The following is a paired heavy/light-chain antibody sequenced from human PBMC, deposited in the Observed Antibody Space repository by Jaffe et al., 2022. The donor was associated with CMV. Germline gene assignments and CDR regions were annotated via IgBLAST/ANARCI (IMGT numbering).Heavy chain of an antibody. CDR2: IDPSDSYT. CDR3: AKGFGANYYYMDV. V-gene: IGHV5-10-1*03. CDR1: GYSFTYYW. Sequence: EVQLVQSGTEVKKPGESLRISCKGSGYSFTYYWITWVRQMPGKGLEWMGRIDPSDSYTKYSPSFEGHVTISADKSISTAYLQWRSLKASDTAMYYCAKGFGANYYYMDVWGKGTTVTVSS. J-gene: IGHJ6*03. D-gene: IGHD3-10*01.
Light chain of an antibody. CDR3: YSTDSGGNDEGV. CDR1: ALPKKF. J-gene: IGLJ2*01. V-gene: IGLV3-10*01. CDR2: EDS. Sequence: SYELTQPPSVSVSPGQTARITCSGDALPKKFAYWYQQKSGQAPVLVIYEDSKRPSGIPERFSGSSSGTMATLTISGAQVEDEADYYCYSTDSGGNDEGVFGGGTKLTVL.